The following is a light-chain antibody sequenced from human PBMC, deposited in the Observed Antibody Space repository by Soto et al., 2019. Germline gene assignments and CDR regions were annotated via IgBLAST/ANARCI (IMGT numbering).Light chain of an antibody. V-gene: IGLV2-14*01. J-gene: IGLJ1*01. CDR2: EVS. CDR3: SSYTSSSPYV. Sequence: QSVLTQPASVSGSPGQSITISCTGTSSDVGGYKYVSWYQQPPGKAPKPMIYEVSNRPSGVSNRFSGSKSGNTASLTISGIQAEDQADYYCSSYTSSSPYVFGTGTKLTLL. CDR1: SSDVGGYKY.